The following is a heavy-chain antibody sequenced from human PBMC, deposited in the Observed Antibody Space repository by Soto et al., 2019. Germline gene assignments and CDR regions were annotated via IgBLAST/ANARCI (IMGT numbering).Heavy chain of an antibody. CDR1: GFTFDDYA. CDR2: ISWNSGSI. V-gene: IGHV3-9*01. D-gene: IGHD6-19*01. Sequence: DVQLVESGGGLVQPGRSLRLSCAASGFTFDDYAMHWVRQAPGKGLEWVSGISWNSGSIGYADSVKGRFTISRDNAKNSLYLQMNSLRAEDTALYYCAKDGGSVAHPMDVWGQGTTVTVSS. CDR3: AKDGGSVAHPMDV. J-gene: IGHJ6*02.